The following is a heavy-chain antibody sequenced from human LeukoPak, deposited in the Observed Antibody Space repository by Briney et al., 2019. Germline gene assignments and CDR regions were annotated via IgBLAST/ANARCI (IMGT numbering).Heavy chain of an antibody. Sequence: ASVKVSFTASGYTFTNYYVHWVRQAPGQGLEWMGILNPNTSSTNYAQNLQGRVTLTRDTSTSTVYMDLSSLRSADTALYYCAIGRNTGSVAFDYWGQGTLVTVSS. D-gene: IGHD3-10*01. CDR1: GYTFTNYY. CDR2: LNPNTSST. J-gene: IGHJ4*02. V-gene: IGHV1-46*01. CDR3: AIGRNTGSVAFDY.